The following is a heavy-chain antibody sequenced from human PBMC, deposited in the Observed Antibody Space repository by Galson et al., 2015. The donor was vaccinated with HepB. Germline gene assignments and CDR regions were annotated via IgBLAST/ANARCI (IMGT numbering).Heavy chain of an antibody. J-gene: IGHJ5*02. CDR3: ARLPDNVWFGELSRTNWFDP. Sequence: QSGAEVKKPGESLRISCKGSGYSFTSYWISWVRQMPGKGLEWMGRIDPSDSYTNFSPSFQGHVTISADKSISTAYLQWSSLKASDTAMYYCARLPDNVWFGELSRTNWFDPWGQGTLVTVSS. CDR1: GYSFTSYW. D-gene: IGHD3-10*01. CDR2: IDPSDSYT. V-gene: IGHV5-10-1*01.